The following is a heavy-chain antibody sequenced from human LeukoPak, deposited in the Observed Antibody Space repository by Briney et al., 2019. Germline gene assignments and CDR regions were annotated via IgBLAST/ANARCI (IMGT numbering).Heavy chain of an antibody. CDR1: GYTFTSYA. CDR2: INTNTGNP. Sequence: WASVEVSCKASGYTFTSYAMNWVRQAPGQGLEWMGWINTNTGNPTYAQGFTGRFVFSLDTSVSTAYMQISSLKAEDTAIYYCARGGQWLDYWGQGALVTVSS. D-gene: IGHD6-19*01. V-gene: IGHV7-4-1*02. J-gene: IGHJ4*02. CDR3: ARGGQWLDY.